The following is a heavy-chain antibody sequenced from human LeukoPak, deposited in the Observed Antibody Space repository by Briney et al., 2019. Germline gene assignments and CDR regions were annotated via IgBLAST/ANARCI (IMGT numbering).Heavy chain of an antibody. Sequence: GGSLRLSCVASGFTFATYGMSWVRQAPGKGLEWVASVKEDGSQKNYADTVKGRFIISRDNAQKSLVLQMSSLRAEDTAMYYCAREAYWGPGTLVTVSS. CDR3: AREAY. J-gene: IGHJ4*02. V-gene: IGHV3-7*01. CDR1: GFTFATYG. CDR2: VKEDGSQK.